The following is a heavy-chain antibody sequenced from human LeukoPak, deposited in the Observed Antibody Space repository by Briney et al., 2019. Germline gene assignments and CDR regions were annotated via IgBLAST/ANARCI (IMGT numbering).Heavy chain of an antibody. CDR2: ISSTITM. CDR3: ARDVHFDY. CDR1: GFTFSNYN. Sequence: GGSLRLSCAASGFTFSNYNMHWVCQAPGKGLEWVSYISSTITMYYADSVKGRFTISRDNAKNSLYLQMNSLRDEDTAVYYCARDVHFDYWGQGTLVTVSS. V-gene: IGHV3-48*02. J-gene: IGHJ4*02.